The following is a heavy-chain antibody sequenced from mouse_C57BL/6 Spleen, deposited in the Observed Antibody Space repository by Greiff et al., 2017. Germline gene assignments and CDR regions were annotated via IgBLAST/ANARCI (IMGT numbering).Heavy chain of an antibody. CDR1: GFNIKDDY. CDR3: TTITTVVLDY. J-gene: IGHJ2*01. V-gene: IGHV14-4*01. Sequence: EVQLQQSGAELVRPGASVKLSCTASGFNIKDDYMHWVKQRPEQGLEWIGWIDPENGDTEYASKFQGKATITADTSSNTAYLQLSSLTSEDTAVYYCTTITTVVLDYWGQGTTLTVSS. CDR2: IDPENGDT. D-gene: IGHD1-1*01.